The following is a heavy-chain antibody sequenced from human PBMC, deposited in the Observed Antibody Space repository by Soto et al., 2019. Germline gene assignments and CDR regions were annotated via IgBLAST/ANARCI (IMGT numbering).Heavy chain of an antibody. CDR1: GYTFTGYY. CDR2: INPNSGGT. V-gene: IGHV1-2*04. CDR3: ARMGITIAAALDYGMDV. J-gene: IGHJ6*01. Sequence: ASGKVSCKASGYTFTGYYMHWVRQAPGQGLEWMVWINPNSGGTNYAQKFQGWVTMTKDTSISTAYMELSRLRSDDTAVYYCARMGITIAAALDYGMDVWGQGTTVTVSS. D-gene: IGHD6-13*01.